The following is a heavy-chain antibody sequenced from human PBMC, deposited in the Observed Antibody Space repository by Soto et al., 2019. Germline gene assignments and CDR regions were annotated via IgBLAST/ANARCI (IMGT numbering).Heavy chain of an antibody. J-gene: IGHJ6*02. Sequence: GASLEVSCKASGYTFTSYAMHWVRQAPGQRLEWMGWINAGNGNTKYSQKFQGRVTITRDTSASTAYMELSSLRSEDTAVYYCARGWVAAEDYYYYGMDVWGQGTTVTVSS. CDR1: GYTFTSYA. CDR2: INAGNGNT. V-gene: IGHV1-3*01. D-gene: IGHD6-13*01. CDR3: ARGWVAAEDYYYYGMDV.